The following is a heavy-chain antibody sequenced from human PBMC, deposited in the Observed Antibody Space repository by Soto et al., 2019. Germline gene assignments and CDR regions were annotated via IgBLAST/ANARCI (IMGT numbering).Heavy chain of an antibody. V-gene: IGHV1-18*01. J-gene: IGHJ5*02. D-gene: IGHD2-2*01. CDR1: GYTFTSYG. CDR2: IIAYNGNT. CDR3: ARDRVCSSTSCYEAWFDP. Sequence: QVQLVQSGAEVKKPGASVKVSCKASGYTFTSYGISWVRQAPGQGLEWMGWIIAYNGNTNYAQKLQGRATMTKDTSTSTAYMELRSLRSDDTAVYYCARDRVCSSTSCYEAWFDPWGQGTLVTVSS.